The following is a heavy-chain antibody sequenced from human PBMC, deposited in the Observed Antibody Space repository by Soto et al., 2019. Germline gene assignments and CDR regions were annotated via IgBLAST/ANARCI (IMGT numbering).Heavy chain of an antibody. V-gene: IGHV3-30-3*01. CDR2: ISYDGTSS. D-gene: IGHD1-26*01. J-gene: IGHJ4*02. CDR3: VSEVGPRNFDC. Sequence: QVQLVESGGGVVQPGRSLRLSCAASGFTFISYAMHWVRQAPGKGLEWVAVISYDGTSSYYADSVKGRFTISRDNSENTLYLQMNSLRAEDTAVYYCVSEVGPRNFDCWGQGTLVTVSS. CDR1: GFTFISYA.